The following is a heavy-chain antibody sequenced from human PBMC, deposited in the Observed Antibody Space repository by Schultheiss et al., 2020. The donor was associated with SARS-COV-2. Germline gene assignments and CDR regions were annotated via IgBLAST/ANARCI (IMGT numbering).Heavy chain of an antibody. V-gene: IGHV1-18*01. CDR3: AGVEMATVTVDY. J-gene: IGHJ4*02. CDR1: GYTFTSYG. Sequence: ASVKVSCKASGYTFTSYGISWVRQAPGQGLEWMGWISAYNGNTNYAQKLQGRVTMTTDTSTSTVYMELSSLRSEDTAVYYCAGVEMATVTVDYWGQGTLVTVSS. CDR2: ISAYNGNT. D-gene: IGHD5-24*01.